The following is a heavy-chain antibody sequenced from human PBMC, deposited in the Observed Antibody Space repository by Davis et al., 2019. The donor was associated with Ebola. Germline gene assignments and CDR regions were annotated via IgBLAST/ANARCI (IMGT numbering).Heavy chain of an antibody. D-gene: IGHD2-2*01. J-gene: IGHJ6*02. CDR3: AKDLEYVVPAAILYYYYGMDV. Sequence: GGSLRLSCAASGFTFSSYGMHWVRQAPGKGLEWVAVISYDGNNKYYADSVKGRFTISSNNSKNTLYLKMNSLRAEDTAVYYCAKDLEYVVPAAILYYYYGMDVWGQGTTVTVSS. CDR2: ISYDGNNK. V-gene: IGHV3-30*18. CDR1: GFTFSSYG.